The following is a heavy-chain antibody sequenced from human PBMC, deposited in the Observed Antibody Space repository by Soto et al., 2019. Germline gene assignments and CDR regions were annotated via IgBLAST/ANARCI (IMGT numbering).Heavy chain of an antibody. CDR2: ISYDGSNK. V-gene: IGHV3-30*18. Sequence: QVQLVESGGGVVQPGRSLRLSCAASGFTFSSYGMHWVRQAPGKGLEWVAVISYDGSNKYYADSVKGPFTISRDNSKNALYLQMNSLRAEDTAVYYCAKADRITMVRGVITDDAFDIWGQGTMVTVSS. J-gene: IGHJ3*02. CDR3: AKADRITMVRGVITDDAFDI. D-gene: IGHD3-10*01. CDR1: GFTFSSYG.